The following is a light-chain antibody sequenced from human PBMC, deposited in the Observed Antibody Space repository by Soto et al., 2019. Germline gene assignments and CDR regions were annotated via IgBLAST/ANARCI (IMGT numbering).Light chain of an antibody. CDR1: QSISSW. CDR3: QQYNSYGT. V-gene: IGKV1-5*01. Sequence: DIQMTQSPSTLSASVGDRVTITCRASQSISSWLAWYQQKPGKAPKLLIYDASSLESRVPSRFSGSGSGTEFTLTISSLQPDDFATYYCQQYNSYGTFGQGTKVDIK. CDR2: DAS. J-gene: IGKJ1*01.